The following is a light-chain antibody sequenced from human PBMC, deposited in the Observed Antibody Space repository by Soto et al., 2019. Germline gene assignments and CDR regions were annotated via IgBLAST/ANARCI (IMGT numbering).Light chain of an antibody. CDR3: QQRSNWPIT. Sequence: EIVLTQSPPTLSLSPGERATLSCRATQSVSSYLAWYQQKPGQAPRLLIYDTSNRATGIPDRFSGSGSGTDFTLTISSLEPEDFAVYYCQQRSNWPITFGQGTRLEIK. V-gene: IGKV3-11*01. J-gene: IGKJ5*01. CDR1: QSVSSY. CDR2: DTS.